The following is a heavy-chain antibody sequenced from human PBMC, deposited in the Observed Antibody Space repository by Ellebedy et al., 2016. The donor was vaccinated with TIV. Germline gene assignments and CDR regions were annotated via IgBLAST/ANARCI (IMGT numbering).Heavy chain of an antibody. CDR3: AREAISYATSGYYFDY. D-gene: IGHD3-22*01. V-gene: IGHV3-7*01. CDR2: IQRDGGEK. CDR1: GFMFSNYW. Sequence: GESLKISCAASGFMFSNYWMSRVRQAPGKGLEWVANIQRDGGEKNYVDSVKGRFTISRDNARNSLYLQMNSLRTEDTAVYYCAREAISYATSGYYFDYWGQGTLVAVSS. J-gene: IGHJ4*02.